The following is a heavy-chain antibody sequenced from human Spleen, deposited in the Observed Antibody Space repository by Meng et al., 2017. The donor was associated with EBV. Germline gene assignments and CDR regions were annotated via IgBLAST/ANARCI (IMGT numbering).Heavy chain of an antibody. V-gene: IGHV4-39*01. D-gene: IGHD6-19*01. CDR2: VHYTGST. J-gene: IGHJ5*02. CDR1: GDSISSFYY. CDR3: ARPFPSWQSPRLDPFGA. Sequence: QPPVRESGPGQVKPSEPLSLTCTVSGDSISSFYYWGWIRQPPGRGLEWIGSVHYTGSTYYSPSLKSRVTVSVDTSKNQFSLRLTSVTAADTAVYYCARPFPSWQSPRLDPFGAWGQGTLVTVSS.